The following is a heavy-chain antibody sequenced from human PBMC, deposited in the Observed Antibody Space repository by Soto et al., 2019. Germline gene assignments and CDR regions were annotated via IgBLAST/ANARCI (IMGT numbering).Heavy chain of an antibody. CDR3: TTDGAYIWQWLGYQANY. Sequence: PGGSLRLSCAASGLTCSNAWMNWVRQATGKGLEWVGRIKSKTDGGTTDYAAPVKGRFTISRDDSKNTLYLQMNSLKTEDTAVYYCTTDGAYIWQWLGYQANYWGQGTLVTVSS. CDR1: GLTCSNAW. CDR2: IKSKTDGGTT. J-gene: IGHJ4*02. V-gene: IGHV3-15*07. D-gene: IGHD6-19*01.